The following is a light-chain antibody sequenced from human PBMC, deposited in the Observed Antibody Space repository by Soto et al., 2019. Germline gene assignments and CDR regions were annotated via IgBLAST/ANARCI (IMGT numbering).Light chain of an antibody. V-gene: IGKV1-5*03. CDR2: KAS. Sequence: IQLTQSPSSLSASVGDRVTISCRASQGIGNDLAWYQQKPWKAPRLLIYKASTLKSGVPSRFSGSGSGTEFTLTISSLQPDDFATYYCQHYNSYSEAFGQGTKVDIK. CDR1: QGIGND. CDR3: QHYNSYSEA. J-gene: IGKJ1*01.